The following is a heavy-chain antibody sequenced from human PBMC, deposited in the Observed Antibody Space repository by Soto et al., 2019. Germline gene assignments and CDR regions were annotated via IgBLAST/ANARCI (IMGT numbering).Heavy chain of an antibody. Sequence: ASVKVSCKASGGTVSSYAITWVRQAPGKGLEWMGVFIPIFVSAHYAPKFQGRITITADESTSTAYMELSGLTSEDTAIYYCARDVSSDTTGFRGYDLWGQGTQVTVSS. CDR3: ARDVSSDTTGFRGYDL. CDR1: GGTVSSYA. CDR2: FIPIFVSA. J-gene: IGHJ4*02. V-gene: IGHV1-69*13. D-gene: IGHD3-10*01.